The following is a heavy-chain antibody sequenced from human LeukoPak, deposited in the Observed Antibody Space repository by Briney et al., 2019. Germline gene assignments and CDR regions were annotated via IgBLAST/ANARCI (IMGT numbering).Heavy chain of an antibody. Sequence: PGGSLRLSCAASGFTFSIYSMCWVRQAPGKQLEWVSSISGGSDYIFYSDSVKGRFTISRDNAKNSMFLQMNSLRAEDTAVYYCARVLFGIHGLDYWGQGTLVTVSS. CDR1: GFTFSIYS. J-gene: IGHJ4*02. CDR2: ISGGSDYI. V-gene: IGHV3-21*06. D-gene: IGHD3-16*01. CDR3: ARVLFGIHGLDY.